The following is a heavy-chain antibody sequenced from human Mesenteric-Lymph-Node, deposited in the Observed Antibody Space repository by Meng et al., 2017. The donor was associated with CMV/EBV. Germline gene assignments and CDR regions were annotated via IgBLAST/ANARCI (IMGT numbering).Heavy chain of an antibody. CDR3: ARIFTVVVPAAPLYYYYGMDV. CDR2: IDWDDDK. D-gene: IGHD2-2*01. J-gene: IGHJ6*02. Sequence: SGPTLVKPTQTLTLTCTFSGFSLSTSGMCVSWVRQPPGKALEWLALIDWDDDKYYSTSLKTRLTISKDTSKNQVVLTMTNMDPVDTATYYCARIFTVVVPAAPLYYYYGMDVWGQGTTVTVSS. V-gene: IGHV2-70*20. CDR1: GFSLSTSGMC.